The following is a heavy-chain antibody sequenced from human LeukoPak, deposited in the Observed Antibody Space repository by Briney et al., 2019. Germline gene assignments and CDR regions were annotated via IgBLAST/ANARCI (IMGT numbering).Heavy chain of an antibody. CDR2: MNPNSGNT. V-gene: IGHV1-8*01. Sequence: ASVKVSCKASGYTFTSYDINWVRQATGQGLEWMGWMNPNSGNTGYAQKFQGGVTMTRNTSISTAYMELSSLRSEDTAVYYCARGSSGWSHYYYYYMDVWGKGTTATVSS. CDR3: ARGSSGWSHYYYYYMDV. D-gene: IGHD6-19*01. J-gene: IGHJ6*03. CDR1: GYTFTSYD.